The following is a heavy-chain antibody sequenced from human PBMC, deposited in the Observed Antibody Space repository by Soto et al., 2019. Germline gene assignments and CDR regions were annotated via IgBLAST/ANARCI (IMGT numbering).Heavy chain of an antibody. CDR2: ILNDGSNR. J-gene: IGHJ6*01. V-gene: IGHV3-33*01. CDR1: EFTFSNYG. D-gene: IGHD3-10*02. CDR3: ARYDGCSVNGMDV. Sequence: QVQLVESGGGVVQPGRSLRLSCAASEFTFSNYGMHWVRQAPGKGLEWVAVILNDGSNRNHADSVKDRFTISRDNSRNRLYLQMNGRRAEDTAVYYCARYDGCSVNGMDVWGQGTTVTVSP.